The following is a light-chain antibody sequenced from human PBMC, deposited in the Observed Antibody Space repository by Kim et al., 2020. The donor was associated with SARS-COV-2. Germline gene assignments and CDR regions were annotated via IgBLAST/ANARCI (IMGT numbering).Light chain of an antibody. V-gene: IGKV3-15*01. Sequence: VSAGEGATLTCTASESVSSSIGWDQQKPGQAKRPLIYGAPTRAIGNPARFSGSGSGTELTLTISSLQSEDFAVYYCQQYNNWPHYTFGQGTKLEI. CDR1: ESVSSS. CDR2: GAP. J-gene: IGKJ2*01. CDR3: QQYNNWPHYT.